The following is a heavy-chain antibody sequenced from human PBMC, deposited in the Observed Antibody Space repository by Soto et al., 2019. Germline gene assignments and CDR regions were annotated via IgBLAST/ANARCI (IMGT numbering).Heavy chain of an antibody. CDR2: MNPNSGNT. CDR3: ARGPIARTGHHYYYYYYMEV. CDR1: GYTFTSYD. Sequence: ASVKVSCKASGYTFTSYDINWVRQATGQGLEWMGWMNPNSGNTGYAQKFQGRVTMTRNTSISTAYMELSSLRSEDTAVYYCARGPIARTGHHYYYYYYMEVWGKGSRVTVSS. J-gene: IGHJ6*03. D-gene: IGHD3-9*01. V-gene: IGHV1-8*01.